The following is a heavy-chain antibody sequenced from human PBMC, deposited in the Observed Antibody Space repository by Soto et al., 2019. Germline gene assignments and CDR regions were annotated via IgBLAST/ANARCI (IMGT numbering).Heavy chain of an antibody. CDR1: GFTFNNYA. Sequence: PGGSLRLSCAASGFTFNNYAMSWVRQAPGRGPEWVSAISTSGATTYYADSVKGRFTISRDNSKNTLFLQMSSLRAEDTAIYYCAKKSISGYYSPFDYWAQGTLVTVSS. CDR2: ISTSGATT. D-gene: IGHD3-22*01. CDR3: AKKSISGYYSPFDY. V-gene: IGHV3-23*01. J-gene: IGHJ4*02.